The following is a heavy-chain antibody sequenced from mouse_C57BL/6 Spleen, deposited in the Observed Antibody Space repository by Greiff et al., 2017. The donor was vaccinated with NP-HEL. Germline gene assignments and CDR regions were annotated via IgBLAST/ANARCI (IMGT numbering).Heavy chain of an antibody. J-gene: IGHJ2*01. CDR1: GYTFTSYW. Sequence: VQLQQPGAELVKPGASVKLSCKASGYTFTSYWLHWVKQRPGQGLEWIGMIHPNSGSTNYNEKFKSKATLTVDKSSSTAYMQLSSLTSEDSAVYYCARDYDYDGDYWGQGTTLTVSS. D-gene: IGHD2-4*01. CDR3: ARDYDYDGDY. V-gene: IGHV1-64*01. CDR2: IHPNSGST.